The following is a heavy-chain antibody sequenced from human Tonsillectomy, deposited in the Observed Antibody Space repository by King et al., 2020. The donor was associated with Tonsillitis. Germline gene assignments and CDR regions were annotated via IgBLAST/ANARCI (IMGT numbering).Heavy chain of an antibody. V-gene: IGHV3-15*01. CDR2: IKSKTDGGTT. CDR1: GFTFSNAW. D-gene: IGHD3-16*02. Sequence: VQLVESGGGLVKPGGSLRLSCAASGFTFSNAWMSWVRQAPGKGLDWGGRIKSKTDGGTTDYAAPVKGRFTISRDESKNMLYLQMNSLKTEDTAVYYCTTVLITFGGVIVSDDYWGQGTLVTVSS. CDR3: TTVLITFGGVIVSDDY. J-gene: IGHJ4*02.